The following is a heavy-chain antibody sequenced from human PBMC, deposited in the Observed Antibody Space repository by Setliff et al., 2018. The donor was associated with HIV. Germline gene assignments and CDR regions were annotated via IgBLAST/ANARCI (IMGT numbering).Heavy chain of an antibody. D-gene: IGHD2-2*01. J-gene: IGHJ4*02. CDR3: ARSRPTNYFDY. V-gene: IGHV3-74*01. CDR1: GFTFRNYW. Sequence: PGGSLRLSCAASGFTFRNYWMHWVRQAPGKGLVWVSRIDGDGSGTSYADSVQGRFTISRDNAKNTLYLQMNSLRAEDTAVYYCARSRPTNYFDYWGQGTLVTVSS. CDR2: IDGDGSGT.